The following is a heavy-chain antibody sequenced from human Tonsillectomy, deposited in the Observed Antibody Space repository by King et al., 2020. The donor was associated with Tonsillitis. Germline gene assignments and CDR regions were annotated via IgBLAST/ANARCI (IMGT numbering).Heavy chain of an antibody. CDR3: ARQSIPTAGNNWFDP. CDR1: GGSISSSNYY. D-gene: IGHD6-13*01. CDR2: FYYSGST. Sequence: VQLQESGPGLVKPSETLSLTCTVSGGSISSSNYYWGWIRQPPGKGLEWIGSFYYSGSTNHNPSLKSRVSISADTSKNQFSLKLNSVTAADTAVYYCARQSIPTAGNNWFDPWGQGTLVTVSS. V-gene: IGHV4-39*07. J-gene: IGHJ5*02.